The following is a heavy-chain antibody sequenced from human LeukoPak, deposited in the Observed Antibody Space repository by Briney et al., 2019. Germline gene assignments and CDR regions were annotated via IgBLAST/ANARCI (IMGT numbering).Heavy chain of an antibody. CDR2: MNPNSGNT. J-gene: IGHJ2*01. CDR1: GYTFTSYD. V-gene: IGHV1-8*03. Sequence: ASVKVSCKASGYTFTSYDINWVRQATGQGPEWMGWMNPNSGNTGYAQKFQGRVTITRNTSISTAYMELSSLRSEDTAVYYCAREYYYDSSGYLHWYFDLWGRGTLVTVSS. CDR3: AREYYYDSSGYLHWYFDL. D-gene: IGHD3-22*01.